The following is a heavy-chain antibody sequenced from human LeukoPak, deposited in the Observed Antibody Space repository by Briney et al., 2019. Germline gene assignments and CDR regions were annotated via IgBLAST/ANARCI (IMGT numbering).Heavy chain of an antibody. V-gene: IGHV4-59*01. CDR2: IYYSGST. D-gene: IGHD2-21*01. CDR1: GGSISSYY. CDR3: AREANSPTARYWYFDL. J-gene: IGHJ2*01. Sequence: SETLSLTCTVSGGSISSYYWSWVRQPPGKGMEWVGYIYYSGSTNYNPALKSRATISLDTSENQFSLKLSSVTAADTAVYYCAREANSPTARYWYFDLWGRGTQVTVSS.